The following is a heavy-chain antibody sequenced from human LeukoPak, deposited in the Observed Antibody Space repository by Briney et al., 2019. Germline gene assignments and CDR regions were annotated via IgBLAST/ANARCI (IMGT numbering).Heavy chain of an antibody. CDR2: IPYDGSFK. CDR3: TTGPAMVRGVISYW. J-gene: IGHJ4*02. V-gene: IGHV3-30*07. D-gene: IGHD3-10*01. Sequence: GGSLRLSCAASGFTSSSYTMHWVRQAPGKGLEWVAVIPYDGSFKYYADSVKGRFTISRDNFKNTLYLQMNSLKTEDTAVYYCTTGPAMVRGVISYWWGQGTLVTVSS. CDR1: GFTSSSYT.